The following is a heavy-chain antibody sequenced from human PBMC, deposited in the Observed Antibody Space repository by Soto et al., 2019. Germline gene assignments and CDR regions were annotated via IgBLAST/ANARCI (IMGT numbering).Heavy chain of an antibody. CDR3: PSGNAWEVLLAY. D-gene: IGHD1-26*01. CDR2: IYFSGST. V-gene: IGHV4-31*03. CDR1: GASINSGGYY. J-gene: IGHJ4*02. Sequence: PSETLSLTCTVSGASINSGGYYWSWIRQLPGRGLEWIGYIYFSGSTYYNPSLESRITISLDTSQNQFSLKLFSVTAADTAIYYCPSGNAWEVLLAYWGQGTLVTVSS.